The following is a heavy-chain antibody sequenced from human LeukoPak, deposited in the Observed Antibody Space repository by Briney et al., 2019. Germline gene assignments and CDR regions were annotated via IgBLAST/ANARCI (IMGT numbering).Heavy chain of an antibody. CDR3: ARDYSYACDI. J-gene: IGHJ3*02. CDR1: GFTFNTYS. Sequence: GGSLILSCAASGFTFNTYSMNWVRQAPGKGLEWVSYISSRSGAIDYADSVKGRFTISRDNAKNSLYLQMNSLRDEDTAVYYCARDYSYACDIWGQGTMVTVSS. CDR2: ISSRSGAI. V-gene: IGHV3-48*02. D-gene: IGHD2-15*01.